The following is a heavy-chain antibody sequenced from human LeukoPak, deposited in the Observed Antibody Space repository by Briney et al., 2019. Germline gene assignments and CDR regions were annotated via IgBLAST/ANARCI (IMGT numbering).Heavy chain of an antibody. Sequence: GGSLRLYCAASGFTFDDYGMGWVRQAPGKGLEWVSGINWNGGSTGYADSVKGRFTISRDNAKNSLYLQMNSLRAEDTALYYCARASWIFVESSFDYWGQGTLVTVSS. V-gene: IGHV3-20*04. D-gene: IGHD2-2*03. CDR2: INWNGGST. CDR3: ARASWIFVESSFDY. CDR1: GFTFDDYG. J-gene: IGHJ4*02.